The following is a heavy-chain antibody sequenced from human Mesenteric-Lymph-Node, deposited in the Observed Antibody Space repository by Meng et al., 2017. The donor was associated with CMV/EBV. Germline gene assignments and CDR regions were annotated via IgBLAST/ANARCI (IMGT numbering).Heavy chain of an antibody. J-gene: IGHJ5*02. D-gene: IGHD3-22*01. CDR3: ARDIGNSGYFNWFDP. Sequence: GGSLRLSCAASAFTFSGYWMHWVRQAPGKGLVWVSRINSDGSSTSYADSVKGRFTISRDNAKNTLYLQMNSLRAEDTAVYYCARDIGNSGYFNWFDPWGQGTLVTVSS. V-gene: IGHV3-74*01. CDR2: INSDGSST. CDR1: AFTFSGYW.